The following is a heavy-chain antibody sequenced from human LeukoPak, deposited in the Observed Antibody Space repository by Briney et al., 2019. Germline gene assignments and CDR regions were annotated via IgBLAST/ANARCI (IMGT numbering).Heavy chain of an antibody. CDR3: ARDDGYCSGGSCDGNLDY. D-gene: IGHD2-15*01. V-gene: IGHV3-30-3*01. Sequence: GGSLRLSCAASGFTFSSYAMHWVRQAPGKGLEWVAVISYDGSNKYYADSVKGRFTISRDNSKNTLYLQMNSLRAEDTAVYYSARDDGYCSGGSCDGNLDYWGQGTLVTVSS. J-gene: IGHJ4*02. CDR2: ISYDGSNK. CDR1: GFTFSSYA.